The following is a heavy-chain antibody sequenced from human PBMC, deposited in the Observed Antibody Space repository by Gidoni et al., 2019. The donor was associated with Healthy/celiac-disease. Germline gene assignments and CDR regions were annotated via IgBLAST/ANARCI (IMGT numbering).Heavy chain of an antibody. D-gene: IGHD3-10*01. Sequence: EVQLVESGGGLVKPGGSLRLSCAASGFPFSSYSMNWVRQAPGKGLEWVSSISSSSSYIYYADSVKGRFTISRDNAKNSLYLQMNSLRAEDTAVYYCARDPTALYGEYYFDYWGQGTLVTVSS. J-gene: IGHJ4*02. V-gene: IGHV3-21*01. CDR1: GFPFSSYS. CDR3: ARDPTALYGEYYFDY. CDR2: ISSSSSYI.